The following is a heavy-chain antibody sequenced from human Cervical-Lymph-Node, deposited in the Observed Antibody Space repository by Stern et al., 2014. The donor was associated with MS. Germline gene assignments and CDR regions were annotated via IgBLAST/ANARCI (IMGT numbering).Heavy chain of an antibody. V-gene: IGHV1-69*06. CDR2: IIPMFGTP. Sequence: VQLVQSGAEVKKPGYSVKVSCKASGGTFNHHVISWVRQAHGPGLEWKGGIIPMFGTPNYAQKFQGRVTIIADKSTSTVHMVLRNLSDEDTAMYYCANRDMGYTYGRHDYWGQGTLVTVS. CDR3: ANRDMGYTYGRHDY. CDR1: GGTFNHHV. D-gene: IGHD5-12*01. J-gene: IGHJ4*02.